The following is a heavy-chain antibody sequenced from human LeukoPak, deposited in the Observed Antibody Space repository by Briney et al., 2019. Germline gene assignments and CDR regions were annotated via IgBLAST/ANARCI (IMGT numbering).Heavy chain of an antibody. D-gene: IGHD2-2*01. J-gene: IGHJ5*02. V-gene: IGHV3-30*02. CDR3: ANDGCDSTNCYDKGNWFDP. CDR2: IRDDGSNK. Sequence: GSLRLSFAASGFTFSSYGMPWGRQAPGKGLGWVAFIRDDGSNKYYGDSVKGRFTISRDNSKNTLYLQMNSLRTEDTAVYYCANDGCDSTNCYDKGNWFDPWGQGTLVTVSS. CDR1: GFTFSSYG.